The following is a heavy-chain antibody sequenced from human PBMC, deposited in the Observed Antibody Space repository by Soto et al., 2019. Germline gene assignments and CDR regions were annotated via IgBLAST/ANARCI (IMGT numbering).Heavy chain of an antibody. D-gene: IGHD3-22*01. CDR2: ISSSSTYI. CDR1: GFTFSSYA. Sequence: EVQLVESGGGLVKPGGSLRLSCAASGFTFSSYAMKWVRQAPRKGLEWVSSISSSSTYIYYADSVKGRFTISRDNAKNSLYLQMNSLRAEDTAVYYCARPLHYYDGSGYSAYWGQGTLVTVSS. CDR3: ARPLHYYDGSGYSAY. J-gene: IGHJ4*02. V-gene: IGHV3-21*01.